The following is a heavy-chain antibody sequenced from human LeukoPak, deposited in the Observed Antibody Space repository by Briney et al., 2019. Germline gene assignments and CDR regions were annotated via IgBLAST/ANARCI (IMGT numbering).Heavy chain of an antibody. CDR1: GFTFSSYS. V-gene: IGHV3-48*01. Sequence: GGSLRLSCTASGFTFSSYSMNWVRQAPGKGLEWVSYISISSSNIYYADSVKGRFTISRDNAKNSLYLQMNSLRAEDTAVYYCARGPTQFDYWGQGTLVTVSS. J-gene: IGHJ4*02. CDR3: ARGPTQFDY. CDR2: ISISSSNI.